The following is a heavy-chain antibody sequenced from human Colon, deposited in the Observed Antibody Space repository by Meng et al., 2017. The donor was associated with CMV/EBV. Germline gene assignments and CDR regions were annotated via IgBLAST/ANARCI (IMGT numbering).Heavy chain of an antibody. CDR1: GFNFNIYA. Sequence: GGSLRLSCAASGFNFNIYAINWVRQAPGKGLEWVSGIYSVGTGGTTYHADSVKGRFTISRDNAKNSLYLQMNSLRADDTAVYYCAKLGNYYDTSGYTIWGQGTPVTVSS. J-gene: IGHJ4*02. CDR2: IYSVGTGGTT. D-gene: IGHD3-22*01. CDR3: AKLGNYYDTSGYTI. V-gene: IGHV3-23*03.